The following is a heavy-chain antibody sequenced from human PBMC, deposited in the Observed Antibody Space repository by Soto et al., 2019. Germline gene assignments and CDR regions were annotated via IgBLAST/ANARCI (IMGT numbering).Heavy chain of an antibody. D-gene: IGHD6-19*01. V-gene: IGHV1-69*12. Sequence: QVQLVQSGAAVKKPGSSVTVSCKASGGTFSSYASSWVRQAPGQGLEWMGGIIPIFSTANYAQKFQGRVPITADESTSTAYMEQSSRRSEDTAVYYCAIRPGYSSGGYYDLFKHWGQGTLVTVSS. CDR1: GGTFSSYA. J-gene: IGHJ4*02. CDR3: AIRPGYSSGGYYDLFKH. CDR2: IIPIFSTA.